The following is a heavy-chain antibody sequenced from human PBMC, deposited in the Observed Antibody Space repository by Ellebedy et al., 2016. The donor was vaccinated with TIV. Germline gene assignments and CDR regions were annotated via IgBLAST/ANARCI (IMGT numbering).Heavy chain of an antibody. CDR1: GFSLSTSGMC. D-gene: IGHD1-1*01. Sequence: SGPTLVKPTQTLTLTCTFSGFSLSTSGMCVSWIRQPPGKALEWLARIDWDDDKFYSTSLKTRLTISKDTSKNQVFLTMTNMDPVDTATYYCARIRSFRGYFYFDYWGQGTLVTVSS. V-gene: IGHV2-70*17. J-gene: IGHJ4*02. CDR2: IDWDDDK. CDR3: ARIRSFRGYFYFDY.